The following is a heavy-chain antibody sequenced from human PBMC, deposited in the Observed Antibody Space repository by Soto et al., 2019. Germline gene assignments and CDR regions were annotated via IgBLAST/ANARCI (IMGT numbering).Heavy chain of an antibody. D-gene: IGHD5-18*01. V-gene: IGHV3-74*01. CDR3: VQRGGTQLWSLFYN. Sequence: EVQLVESGGGLVQAGGSLRLSCAASGFTFSNYWMHWVRQAPGKGLVWVSRLNSDGSTTNYADSVKGRCTISRDNAKNTLYLQMNRLRTEDTAVYYCVQRGGTQLWSLFYNWRQGTMVTVSS. CDR2: LNSDGSTT. CDR1: GFTFSNYW. J-gene: IGHJ3*02.